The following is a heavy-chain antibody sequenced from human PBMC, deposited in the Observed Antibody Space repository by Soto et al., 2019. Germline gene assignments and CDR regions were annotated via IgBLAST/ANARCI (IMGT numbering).Heavy chain of an antibody. V-gene: IGHV4-34*01. J-gene: IGHJ6*02. D-gene: IGHD3-16*01. CDR1: GGSFSGYY. CDR2: INHSGST. CDR3: LGENGRPSVWDYYYYGMDV. Sequence: SETLSLTCAVYGGSFSGYYWSWIRQPPGKGLEWIGEINHSGSTNYNPSLKSRVTISVDTSKNQFSLKLSSVTAADTAVYYCLGENGRPSVWDYYYYGMDVWGQGTTVTVSS.